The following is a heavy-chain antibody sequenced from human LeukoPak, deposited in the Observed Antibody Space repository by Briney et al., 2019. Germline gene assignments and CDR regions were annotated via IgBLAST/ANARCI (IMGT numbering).Heavy chain of an antibody. D-gene: IGHD3-10*01. CDR3: ARDPPIGGADVFDI. J-gene: IGHJ3*02. CDR1: GYTFTGYY. CDR2: INPNSGGT. Sequence: ASLKVSCKAAGYTFTGYYMHWVRQAPGPGLEWMGWINPNSGGTNYAQKFQGRVTMTRDTSISTAYMELSRLTSDDTAVYYCARDPPIGGADVFDIWGQGTMVTVSS. V-gene: IGHV1-2*02.